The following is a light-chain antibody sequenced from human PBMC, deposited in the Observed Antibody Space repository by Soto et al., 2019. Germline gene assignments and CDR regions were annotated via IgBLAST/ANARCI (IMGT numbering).Light chain of an antibody. CDR3: SSYTSTSFVI. J-gene: IGLJ2*01. CDR1: SSDIGDYKY. CDR2: DVS. V-gene: IGLV2-14*01. Sequence: QSALTQPASVSGSPGQSITISCTGSSSDIGDYKYVSWYEQHPGKAPQLMIYDVSNRPSGVSNRFSGSKSGNTASLTISGLQAEDEADYSCSSYTSTSFVIFGGGTKLTVL.